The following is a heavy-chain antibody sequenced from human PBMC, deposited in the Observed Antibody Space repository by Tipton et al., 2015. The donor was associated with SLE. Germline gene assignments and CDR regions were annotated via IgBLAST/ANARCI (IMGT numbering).Heavy chain of an antibody. CDR2: VFYSGNT. CDR3: AREDYPYGMDV. J-gene: IGHJ6*02. Sequence: TLSLTCSVSGGSISTTDHYWGWIRQPPGKGLEWIGSVFYSGNTYYNESLQSRVTISIDTSKNHFSLKLYSVTAADTAVYYRAREDYPYGMDVWGQGTTVTVS. D-gene: IGHD4/OR15-4a*01. V-gene: IGHV4-39*07. CDR1: GGSISTTDHY.